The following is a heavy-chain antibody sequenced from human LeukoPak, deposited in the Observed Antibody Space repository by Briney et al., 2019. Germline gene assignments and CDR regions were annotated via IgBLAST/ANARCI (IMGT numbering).Heavy chain of an antibody. D-gene: IGHD3-16*01. J-gene: IGHJ4*02. CDR2: ISAYNGNT. V-gene: IGHV1-18*01. CDR1: GYTFTSYG. CDR3: ARDKYYDYVWGSQTPLFDY. Sequence: ASVKVSCKASGYTFTSYGISWVRQAPGQGLEWMGWISAYNGNTNYAQKLQGRVTMTTDTSTSTAYMELRSLRSDDTAVYYCARDKYYDYVWGSQTPLFDYWGQGTLVTVSS.